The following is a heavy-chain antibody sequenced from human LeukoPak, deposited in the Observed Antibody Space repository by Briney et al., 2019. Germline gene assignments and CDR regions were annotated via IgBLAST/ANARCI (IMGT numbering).Heavy chain of an antibody. CDR2: ISAYNGNT. V-gene: IGHV1-18*01. J-gene: IGHJ4*02. D-gene: IGHD2-2*01. Sequence: ASVKVSCKASGYTFTSYGISWVRQAPGQGLEWMGWISAYNGNTNYAQKLQGRVTMTTDTSTSTAYMELRSLRSDDTAVYYCARAEYCSSTSCYSGGRLYSSSAGDYWGQGTLVTVSS. CDR3: ARAEYCSSTSCYSGGRLYSSSAGDY. CDR1: GYTFTSYG.